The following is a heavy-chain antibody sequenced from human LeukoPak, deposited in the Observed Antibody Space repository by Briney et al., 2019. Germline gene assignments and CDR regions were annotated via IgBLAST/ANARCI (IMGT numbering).Heavy chain of an antibody. J-gene: IGHJ4*02. V-gene: IGHV3-21*01. CDR2: ISSSSSYI. CDR1: GFTFSSYS. CDR3: ARDPSVVGTGNY. Sequence: GGSLRLSCAASGFTFSSYSMNWVRQAPGKGLEWVSSISSSSSYIYYADSVKGRFTISRDNAKNSLYLQMNSLRAEDTAVYYCARDPSVVGTGNYWGQGTLVTVSS. D-gene: IGHD6-19*01.